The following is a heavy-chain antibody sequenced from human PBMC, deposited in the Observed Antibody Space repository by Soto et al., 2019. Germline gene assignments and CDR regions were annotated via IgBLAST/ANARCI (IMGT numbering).Heavy chain of an antibody. CDR2: INPNSGGT. Sequence: KVSWKGSEYTFIDHYMHWVRQTPGQGLEWMGWINPNSGGTNYAQKFQGWVTMTRDTSISTAYMELSRLRSDDTAVYYCARSGGGRQNNYDLAVWAKGTTLTVSS. CDR3: ARSGGGRQNNYDLAV. V-gene: IGHV1-2*04. J-gene: IGHJ6*04. D-gene: IGHD2-15*01. CDR1: EYTFIDHY.